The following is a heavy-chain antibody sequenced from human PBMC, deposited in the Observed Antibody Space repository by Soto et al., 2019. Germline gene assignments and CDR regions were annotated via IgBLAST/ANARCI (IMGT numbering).Heavy chain of an antibody. J-gene: IGHJ5*02. Sequence: SETLSLTCTVSGGSISSYYWSWIRQPAGKGLEWIGRIYTGGSTNYNPSLKSRVTMSVDTSKNQFSLKLSSVTAADTAVYYCARAPTCSGGSCYSENWFDPWGQGTLVTVSS. D-gene: IGHD2-15*01. CDR1: GGSISSYY. V-gene: IGHV4-4*07. CDR2: IYTGGST. CDR3: ARAPTCSGGSCYSENWFDP.